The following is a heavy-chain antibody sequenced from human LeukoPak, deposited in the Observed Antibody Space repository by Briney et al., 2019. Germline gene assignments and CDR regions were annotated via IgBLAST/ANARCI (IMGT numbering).Heavy chain of an antibody. CDR1: GGSISSGGYY. CDR3: ARDTLDYGGSLTYGMDV. CDR2: IYYSGST. V-gene: IGHV4-31*03. D-gene: IGHD4-23*01. Sequence: SQTLSLTCTVSGGSISSGGYYWSWIRQHPGKGLEWIGYIYYSGSTYYNPSLKSRVTIAVATSKNQFSLKLSSVTAADTAVYYCARDTLDYGGSLTYGMDVWGQGTTVTVSS. J-gene: IGHJ6*02.